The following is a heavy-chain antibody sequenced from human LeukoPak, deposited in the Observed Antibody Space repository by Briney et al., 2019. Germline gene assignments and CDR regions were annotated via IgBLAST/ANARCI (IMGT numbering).Heavy chain of an antibody. J-gene: IGHJ6*02. V-gene: IGHV1-18*01. D-gene: IGHD2-2*01. CDR3: ARHIYQPLSTYYYGMDV. Sequence: GASVKVSCKASGYTFTSYGISWVRQAPGQGLEWMGWISAYNGNTNYAQKLQGRVTMTTDTSTSTAYMELRSLRSDDTAVYYCARHIYQPLSTYYYGMDVWGQGTTVTVSS. CDR1: GYTFTSYG. CDR2: ISAYNGNT.